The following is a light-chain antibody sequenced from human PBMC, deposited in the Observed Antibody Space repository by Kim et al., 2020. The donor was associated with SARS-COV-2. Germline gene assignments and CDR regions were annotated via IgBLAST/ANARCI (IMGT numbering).Light chain of an antibody. J-gene: IGLJ3*02. CDR2: LNSDGSH. Sequence: ASVKLTCTLSSGHSSYAIAWHQQQPEKGPRYLMKLNSDGSHSKRDGIPDRFSGSSSGAERYLTISSLQSEDEADYYCQTWGTGAWVFGGGTQLTVL. V-gene: IGLV4-69*01. CDR3: QTWGTGAWV. CDR1: SGHSSYA.